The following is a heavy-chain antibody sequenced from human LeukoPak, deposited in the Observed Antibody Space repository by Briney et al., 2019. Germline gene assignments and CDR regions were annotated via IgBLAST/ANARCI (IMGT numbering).Heavy chain of an antibody. D-gene: IGHD1-26*01. V-gene: IGHV4-39*01. CDR1: GGSISSGGYY. CDR2: IYYSGST. Sequence: SETLSLTCTVSGGSISSGGYYWSWIRQHPGKGLEWIGSIYYSGSTYYNPSLKSRVTISVDTSKNQFSLKLSSVTAADTAVYYCVRTVGATPYWGQGTLVTVSS. CDR3: VRTVGATPY. J-gene: IGHJ4*02.